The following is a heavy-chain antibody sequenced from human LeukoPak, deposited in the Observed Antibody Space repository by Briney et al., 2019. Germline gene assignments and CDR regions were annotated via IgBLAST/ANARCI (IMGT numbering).Heavy chain of an antibody. V-gene: IGHV3-21*01. CDR2: IRSGSSYI. D-gene: IGHD6-19*01. CDR1: GFTFSTYS. J-gene: IGHJ4*02. CDR3: ARVSLSSGCLSN. Sequence: PGGSLRLSCAATGFTFSTYSMNWVRQAPGKGLEWVSYIRSGSSYIYYADSVKGRFTISRDNAKNTLFLQMNGLRAEDTAVYYCARVSLSSGCLSNWGQGTLVTVSS.